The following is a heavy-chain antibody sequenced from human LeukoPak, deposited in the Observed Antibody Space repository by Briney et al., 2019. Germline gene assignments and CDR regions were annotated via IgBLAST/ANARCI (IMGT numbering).Heavy chain of an antibody. Sequence: GGSLRLSCAASGFTFDDYAMHWVRQAPGKGLEWVSGISWNSGSIGYADSVKGRFTISRDNAKNSLYLQMNSLRAEDTALYYCAKARRRNDDFDIWGQGTMVTVSS. CDR1: GFTFDDYA. V-gene: IGHV3-9*01. CDR3: AKARRRNDDFDI. CDR2: ISWNSGSI. J-gene: IGHJ3*02.